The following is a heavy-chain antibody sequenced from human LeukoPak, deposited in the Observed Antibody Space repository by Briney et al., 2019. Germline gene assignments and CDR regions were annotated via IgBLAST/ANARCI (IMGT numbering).Heavy chain of an antibody. J-gene: IGHJ4*02. Sequence: PSETLSLTCIVSGGSISSYYWSWIRQPPGKGLEWIGYIYYSGSTNYNPSLKSRVTISVDTSKNQFSLKLSSVTAADTAVYYCARTDRTGYSSFGYWGQGTLVTVSS. V-gene: IGHV4-59*01. CDR2: IYYSGST. D-gene: IGHD6-13*01. CDR1: GGSISSYY. CDR3: ARTDRTGYSSFGY.